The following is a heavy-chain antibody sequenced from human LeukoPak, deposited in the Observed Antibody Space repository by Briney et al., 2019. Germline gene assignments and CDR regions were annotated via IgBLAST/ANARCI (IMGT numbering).Heavy chain of an antibody. CDR3: ATDQPWFDP. Sequence: GGSLRLSCAGSGFTFSNAWMSWVRQAPGKGLEWVGRVKSKTDGGTTDYAAPVKGRFTISRDDSKNTLYLQMNSLKTEDTAVYFCATDQPWFDPWGQGTLVTVSS. CDR2: VKSKTDGGTT. V-gene: IGHV3-15*01. CDR1: GFTFSNAW. J-gene: IGHJ5*02.